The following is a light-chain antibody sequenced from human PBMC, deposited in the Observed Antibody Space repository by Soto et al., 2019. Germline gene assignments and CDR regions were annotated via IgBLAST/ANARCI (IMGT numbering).Light chain of an antibody. CDR2: DNN. CDR1: SSNIGNNY. V-gene: IGLV1-51*01. J-gene: IGLJ2*01. Sequence: QSVLTQPPSVSAAPGQTVTISCSGSSSNIGNNYVSWYQQLPGTAPKLLIYDNNKRPSGIPDRFSGSKSGTSGTLDITGLQTGDEADYYCATWYYSLTGEVFGGGTKVTVL. CDR3: ATWYYSLTGEV.